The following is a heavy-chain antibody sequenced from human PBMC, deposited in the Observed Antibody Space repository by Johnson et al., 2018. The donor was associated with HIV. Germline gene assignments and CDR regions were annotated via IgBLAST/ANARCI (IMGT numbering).Heavy chain of an antibody. J-gene: IGHJ3*02. CDR3: ARGYYYDSSGYPDAFDI. D-gene: IGHD3-22*01. Sequence: VQLVESGGGVVQPGRSLRLSCAASGFTFSTYGMHWVRQAPGKGLEWVAVISFDGSNKNYADSVKGRFTISRDNSKSTLYLQMNSLRAEDTAVYYCARGYYYDSSGYPDAFDIWGQGTMVTVSS. CDR2: ISFDGSNK. CDR1: GFTFSTYG. V-gene: IGHV3-30*03.